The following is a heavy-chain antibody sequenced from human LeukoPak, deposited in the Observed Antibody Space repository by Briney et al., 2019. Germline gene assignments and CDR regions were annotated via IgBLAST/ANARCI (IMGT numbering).Heavy chain of an antibody. J-gene: IGHJ6*02. V-gene: IGHV3-21*01. CDR3: ARDHLYDFWSGYSYGMDV. CDR1: GFTFSSYS. CDR2: ISRNSSYI. D-gene: IGHD3-3*01. Sequence: PGGSLRLSCAASGFTFSSYSMNWVRQAPGKGLEWVSSISRNSSYIYYADSVKGRFTISRDNAKNSLYLQMNSLRAEDTAVYYCARDHLYDFWSGYSYGMDVWGQGTTVTVSS.